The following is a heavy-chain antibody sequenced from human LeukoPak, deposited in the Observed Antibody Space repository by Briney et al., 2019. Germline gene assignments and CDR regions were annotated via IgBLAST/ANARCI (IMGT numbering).Heavy chain of an antibody. CDR2: ISAYNGNT. J-gene: IGHJ4*02. Sequence: ASVKVSFKASGYTFTSYGISWVRQAPGQGLEWMGWISAYNGNTNYAQKLQGRVTMTTDTSTSTAYMELRSLRSDDTAVYYCARDLGDYYDSSGWSDYWGQGTLVTVSS. CDR3: ARDLGDYYDSSGWSDY. CDR1: GYTFTSYG. V-gene: IGHV1-18*01. D-gene: IGHD3-22*01.